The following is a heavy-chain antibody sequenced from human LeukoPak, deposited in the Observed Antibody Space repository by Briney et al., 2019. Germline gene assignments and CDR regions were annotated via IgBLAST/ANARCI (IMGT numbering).Heavy chain of an antibody. J-gene: IGHJ4*02. CDR2: ISAYNGNT. V-gene: IGHV1-18*01. Sequence: ASVKVSCKASGYTFSNFGISWLRQAPGQGLEWMGWISAYNGNTNYAQKLQGRVTMTTDTSTSTAYMELRSLRSDDTAMYYCARNSGHRLMGITNYFDYWGQGTLVTVSS. D-gene: IGHD3-10*01. CDR1: GYTFSNFG. CDR3: ARNSGHRLMGITNYFDY.